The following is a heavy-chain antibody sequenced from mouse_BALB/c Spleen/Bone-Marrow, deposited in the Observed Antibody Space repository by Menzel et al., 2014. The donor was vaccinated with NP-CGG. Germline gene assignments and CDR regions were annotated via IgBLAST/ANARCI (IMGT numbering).Heavy chain of an antibody. Sequence: VMLVDSGPELVKPGASVKISCKASGCAFSSSWMNWLKQRPGQGLEWIGRIYPGDGDTNYNGKFKAKATLTADKSSSTAYMQLSSLTSVDSAVYFCARRDYGSSYGWFAYWGQGTLVTVSA. CDR1: GCAFSSSW. D-gene: IGHD1-1*01. CDR3: ARRDYGSSYGWFAY. CDR2: IYPGDGDT. V-gene: IGHV1-82*01. J-gene: IGHJ3*01.